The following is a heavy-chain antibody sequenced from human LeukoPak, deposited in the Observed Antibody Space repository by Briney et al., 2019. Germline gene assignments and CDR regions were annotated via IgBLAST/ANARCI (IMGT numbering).Heavy chain of an antibody. J-gene: IGHJ4*02. CDR2: NYTSGST. CDR1: GGSISSYY. D-gene: IGHD2/OR15-2a*01. Sequence: SETLSLTCTVSGGSISSYYWSWIRQPPGKGLEWIGYNYTSGSTNYNPSLKSRVTISVDTSKNQFSLKLSSVTAADTAVYYCARHRTFFDYWGQGTLVTVSS. V-gene: IGHV4-4*09. CDR3: ARHRTFFDY.